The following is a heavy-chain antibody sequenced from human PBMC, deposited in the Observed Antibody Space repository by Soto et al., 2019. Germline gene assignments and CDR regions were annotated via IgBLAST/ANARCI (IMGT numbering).Heavy chain of an antibody. CDR1: GYTFTGYY. D-gene: IGHD6-19*01. CDR2: INPNSGGT. J-gene: IGHJ3*02. CDR3: ARDMGWLGAFDI. V-gene: IGHV1-2*02. Sequence: ASVKVSCKASGYTFTGYYMHWVRQAPGQGLEWMGWINPNSGGTNYAQKFQGRVTMTRDTSISTAYMELSRLRSDDTAVYYCARDMGWLGAFDIWGQGTMVTVSS.